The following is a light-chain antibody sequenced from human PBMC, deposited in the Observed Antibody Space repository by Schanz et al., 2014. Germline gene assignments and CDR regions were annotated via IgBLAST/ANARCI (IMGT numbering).Light chain of an antibody. CDR3: QHYGGSPIT. CDR2: GAS. CDR1: QSVRSN. V-gene: IGKV3-20*01. J-gene: IGKJ5*01. Sequence: EIVMTQSPATLSVSPGERATLSCRASQSVRSNLAWFQQKPGQAPRLLIYGASSRANGIPDRLSGSGSGTDFTLTINRLEPEDFAVYYCQHYGGSPITFGQGTRLEIK.